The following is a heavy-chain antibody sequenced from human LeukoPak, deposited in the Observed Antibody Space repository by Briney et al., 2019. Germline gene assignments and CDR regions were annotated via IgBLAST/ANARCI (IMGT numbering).Heavy chain of an antibody. CDR1: GFTFSDDY. J-gene: IGHJ4*02. CDR2: ISSSGSTI. Sequence: GGSLRLSCAASGFTFSDDYMSWIRQAPGKGLEWVSYISSSGSTIYYADSVKGRFTISRDNAKNSLYLQMNSLRAEDTAVYYCARDGDYGSGSYTPFDYWGQGTLVTVSS. D-gene: IGHD3-10*01. V-gene: IGHV3-11*01. CDR3: ARDGDYGSGSYTPFDY.